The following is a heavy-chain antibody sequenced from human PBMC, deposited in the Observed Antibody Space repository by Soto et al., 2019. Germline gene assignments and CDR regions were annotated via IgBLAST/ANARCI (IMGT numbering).Heavy chain of an antibody. CDR1: GYTFTSYD. J-gene: IGHJ3*02. CDR2: MNPNSGNT. Sequence: ASVKVSCKASGYTFTSYDINWVRQATGQGLEWMGWMNPNSGNTGYAQKFQGRVTMTRNTSISTAYMELSSLRSEDTAVDYCARESGYSYGYDAFDIWGQGTMVTVSS. V-gene: IGHV1-8*01. D-gene: IGHD5-18*01. CDR3: ARESGYSYGYDAFDI.